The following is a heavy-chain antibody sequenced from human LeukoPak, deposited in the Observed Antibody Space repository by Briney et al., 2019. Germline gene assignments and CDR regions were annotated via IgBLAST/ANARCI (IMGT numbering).Heavy chain of an antibody. CDR3: ARDGEGYDFWSGYPLFDY. CDR2: ISYDGSNK. CDR1: GFTFSSYT. J-gene: IGHJ4*02. Sequence: GGSLRLSCAASGFTFSSYTMHWVRQAPGKGLEWVAVISYDGSNKYYADSVKGRFTISRDNSKNTLYLQMNSLRAEDTAVYYCARDGEGYDFWSGYPLFDYWGQGTLVTVSS. V-gene: IGHV3-30-3*01. D-gene: IGHD3-3*01.